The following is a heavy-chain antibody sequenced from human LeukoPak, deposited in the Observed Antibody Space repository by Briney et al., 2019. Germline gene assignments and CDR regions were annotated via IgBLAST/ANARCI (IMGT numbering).Heavy chain of an antibody. Sequence: ASVKVSCKASGYTFTGYYMHWVRQAPGQGLEWMGWINPNSGGTNYAQKFQGRVTMTRDTSISTAYMELSRLRSDDTAVYYCARGLRVGRHYDSSGYSNYWGQGTLVTVSS. J-gene: IGHJ4*02. V-gene: IGHV1-2*02. CDR1: GYTFTGYY. D-gene: IGHD3-22*01. CDR3: ARGLRVGRHYDSSGYSNY. CDR2: INPNSGGT.